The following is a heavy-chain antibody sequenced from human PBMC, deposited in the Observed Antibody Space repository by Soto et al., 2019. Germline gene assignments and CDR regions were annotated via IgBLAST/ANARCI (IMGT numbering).Heavy chain of an antibody. CDR1: GFPFSSYW. CDR2: INSDGSST. J-gene: IGHJ4*02. D-gene: IGHD6-19*01. V-gene: IGHV3-74*01. CDR3: ARDRSIAVAHDHFDY. Sequence: GGSLRLSCAASGFPFSSYWMHWVRQAPGKGLVWVSRINSDGSSTSYADSVKGRFTISRDNAKNTLYLQMNSLRAEDTAVYYCARDRSIAVAHDHFDYWGQGTLVTVSS.